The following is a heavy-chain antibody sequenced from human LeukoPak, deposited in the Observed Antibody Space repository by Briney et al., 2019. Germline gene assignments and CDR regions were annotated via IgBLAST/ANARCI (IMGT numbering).Heavy chain of an antibody. V-gene: IGHV3-23*01. CDR3: AKGSGTSRPYYLDY. CDR2: ISGSGDST. J-gene: IGHJ4*02. CDR1: GFASNNYV. D-gene: IGHD6-25*01. Sequence: PGGSLRLSCAASGFASNNYVMTWVRQAPGKGLDWFSAISGSGDSTYYADSVKGRFTISRDSSKSTMYLQMTSLTADDTAVYYCAKGSGTSRPYYLDYWGRGTLVTVSS.